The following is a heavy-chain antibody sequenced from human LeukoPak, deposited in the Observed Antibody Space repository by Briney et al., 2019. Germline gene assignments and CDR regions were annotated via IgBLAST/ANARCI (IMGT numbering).Heavy chain of an antibody. CDR3: ATTWKGSDILSY. V-gene: IGHV1-69*05. D-gene: IGHD3-9*01. Sequence: ASVKVSCKASGGTFSSYAISWVRQAPGQGLEWMGGIIPIFGTANYAQKFQGRVTITTDESTSTAYMELSSPRSEDTAVYYCATTWKGSDILSYWGQGTLVTVSS. J-gene: IGHJ4*02. CDR1: GGTFSSYA. CDR2: IIPIFGTA.